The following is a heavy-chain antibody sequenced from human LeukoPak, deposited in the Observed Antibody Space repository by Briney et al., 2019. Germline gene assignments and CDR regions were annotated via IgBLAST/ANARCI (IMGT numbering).Heavy chain of an antibody. Sequence: GASVKVSCEASGYTFTTYGINWVRQAPGQGLEWMGWISTYNGNTQYAQKFQGRVTLTRDTTTTTAYMELRSLRSGDAAVYYCARGARHSGGFDAFDIWGQGTMVTVSS. CDR3: ARGARHSGGFDAFDI. CDR1: GYTFTTYG. J-gene: IGHJ3*02. V-gene: IGHV1-18*01. D-gene: IGHD6-19*01. CDR2: ISTYNGNT.